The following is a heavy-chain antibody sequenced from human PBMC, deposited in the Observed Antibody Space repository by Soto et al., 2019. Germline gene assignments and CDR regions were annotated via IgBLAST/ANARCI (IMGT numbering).Heavy chain of an antibody. J-gene: IGHJ6*02. CDR3: AREAQGIAAPDSYGMDV. D-gene: IGHD6-6*01. V-gene: IGHV1-69*01. CDR1: GGTFSSYA. CDR2: IIPIFGTA. Sequence: QVQLVQSGAEVKKPGSSVKVSCKASGGTFSSYAISWVRQAPGQGLEWMGGIIPIFGTANYAQKFQGRVTITADESTSTGYMELSRQRSEDTAGYYCAREAQGIAAPDSYGMDVWGQGTTVTVSS.